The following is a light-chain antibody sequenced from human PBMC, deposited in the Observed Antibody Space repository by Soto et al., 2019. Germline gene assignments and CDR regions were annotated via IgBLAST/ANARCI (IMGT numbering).Light chain of an antibody. CDR3: QVWDSSSDHVV. CDR2: YDS. CDR1: NIGSKS. Sequence: SSELTQPPSVSVAPGKTARITCGGNNIGSKSVHWYQQKPGQAPVLVIYYDSDRPSGIPERFSGSNSGNTATLTISRVEAGDEADYYCQVWDSSSDHVVFGGGTKVPS. V-gene: IGLV3-21*04. J-gene: IGLJ2*01.